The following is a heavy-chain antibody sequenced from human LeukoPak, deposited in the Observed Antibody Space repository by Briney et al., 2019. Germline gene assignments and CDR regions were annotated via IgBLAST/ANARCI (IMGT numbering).Heavy chain of an antibody. Sequence: GGSLRLSCAASGFTFSSNWMSWVCLAPGKGLEWVANIKEDGTETYYVDSVKGRFTISRDNAKNSLYLQMNSLRVEDTAVYYCAKEGRSLQTYWGQGTLVTVSS. V-gene: IGHV3-7*03. CDR3: AKEGRSLQTY. J-gene: IGHJ4*02. CDR1: GFTFSSNW. CDR2: IKEDGTET. D-gene: IGHD5-24*01.